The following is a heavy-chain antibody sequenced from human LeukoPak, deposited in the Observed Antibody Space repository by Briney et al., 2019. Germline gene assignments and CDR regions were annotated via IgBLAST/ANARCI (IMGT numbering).Heavy chain of an antibody. CDR2: ISYDGSNK. CDR3: ARGPEVLRYFDWLIY. Sequence: PGRSLRLSCAASGFTFSSYAMHWVRQAPGKGLEWVAVISYDGSNKYYADSVKGRFTISRDNSKNTLYLQMSSLRAEDTAVYYCARGPEVLRYFDWLIYWGQGTLVTVSS. V-gene: IGHV3-30-3*01. CDR1: GFTFSSYA. J-gene: IGHJ4*02. D-gene: IGHD3-9*01.